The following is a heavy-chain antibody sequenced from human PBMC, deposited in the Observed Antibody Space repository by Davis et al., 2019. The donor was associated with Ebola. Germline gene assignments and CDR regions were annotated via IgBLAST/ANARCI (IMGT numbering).Heavy chain of an antibody. Sequence: GGSLRLSCAASGFTFSNYGMHWVRQAPGKGLEWVAVIWYDGSNKYYADSVKGRFTISRDNSKNTLYLQMNSLRAEDTAVYYCARAEGYSSGWSDYWGQGTLVTVSS. CDR2: IWYDGSNK. V-gene: IGHV3-33*01. CDR3: ARAEGYSSGWSDY. J-gene: IGHJ4*02. CDR1: GFTFSNYG. D-gene: IGHD6-19*01.